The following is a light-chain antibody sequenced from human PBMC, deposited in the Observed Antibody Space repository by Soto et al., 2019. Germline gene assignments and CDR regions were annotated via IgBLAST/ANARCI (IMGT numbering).Light chain of an antibody. Sequence: EIVLTQSPGTLSLSPGERATLSCRVSQSVSSSYLAWYQQKPGQAPRLLIYGASSRATGIPDRFSGSGSGTDFTLTISRLEPEDFAVYYCQQYGSSPRTQWTFGQGTKVDIK. CDR3: QQYGSSPRTQWT. CDR2: GAS. J-gene: IGKJ1*01. CDR1: QSVSSSY. V-gene: IGKV3-20*01.